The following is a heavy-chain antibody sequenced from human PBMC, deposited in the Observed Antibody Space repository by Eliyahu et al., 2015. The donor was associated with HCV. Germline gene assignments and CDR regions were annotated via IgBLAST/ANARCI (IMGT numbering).Heavy chain of an antibody. Sequence: QVQLQESGPGLVKPSQTLSLTCTVSGGSISSGSYYWSWIRQPAXKGLXWIGXXXXXGSTNYNPSLKGRVTISVDTSKNQFSLKMSAVTAGDTAVYYCARKPLPLRWLHSGDVDGDVDAFDIWGQGTMVTVSS. CDR1: GGSISSGSYY. D-gene: IGHD5-24*01. V-gene: IGHV4-61*02. CDR2: XXXXGST. J-gene: IGHJ3*02. CDR3: ARKPLPLRWLHSGDVDGDVDAFDI.